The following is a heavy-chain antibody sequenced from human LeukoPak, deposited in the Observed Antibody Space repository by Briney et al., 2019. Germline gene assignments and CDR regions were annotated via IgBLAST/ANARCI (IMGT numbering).Heavy chain of an antibody. CDR3: ARGGGCSSTSCYNWFDP. J-gene: IGHJ5*02. CDR2: IIPIFGTA. V-gene: IGHV1-69*05. CDR1: GGTFSSYA. D-gene: IGHD2-2*01. Sequence: ASVKVSCKASGGTFSSYAISWVRQAPGQGLEWMGGIIPIFGTANYAQKFQGRVTITTDESTSTAYMELSSLRSEDTAVYYCARGGGCSSTSCYNWFDPWGQGTLVTVSS.